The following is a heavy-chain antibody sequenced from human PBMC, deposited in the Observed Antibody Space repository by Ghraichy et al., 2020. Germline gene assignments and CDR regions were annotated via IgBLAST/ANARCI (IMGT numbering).Heavy chain of an antibody. V-gene: IGHV4-4*07. Sequence: SETLSLTCTVSGGSISSYYWSWIRQPAGKGLEWIGRIYNSGSTNYNPSLKSRVTMSVDTSKNQFSLKLSSVTAADTAVYYCARDLSYGGYELDYFDYWGQGTLVTVSS. J-gene: IGHJ4*02. CDR2: IYNSGST. CDR3: ARDLSYGGYELDYFDY. D-gene: IGHD4-17*01. CDR1: GGSISSYY.